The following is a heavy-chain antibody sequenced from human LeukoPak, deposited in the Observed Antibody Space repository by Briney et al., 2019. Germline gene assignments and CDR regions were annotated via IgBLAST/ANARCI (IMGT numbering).Heavy chain of an antibody. D-gene: IGHD3-22*01. J-gene: IGHJ4*02. CDR1: GGSISSGDYY. CDR3: AKHAGYYDSSGPIDY. Sequence: SETLSLTCTVSGGSISSGDYYWSWSRQPPGKGLEWIGYIYYSGSTYYNPSLKSRVTISVDTSKNQFSLKLSSVTAADTAVYYCAKHAGYYDSSGPIDYWGQGTLVTVSS. V-gene: IGHV4-30-4*01. CDR2: IYYSGST.